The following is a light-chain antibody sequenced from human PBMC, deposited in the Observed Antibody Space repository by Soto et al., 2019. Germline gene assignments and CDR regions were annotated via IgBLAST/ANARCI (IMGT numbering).Light chain of an antibody. CDR2: GAS. J-gene: IGKJ3*01. CDR3: HQYNDWPLT. V-gene: IGKV3-15*01. CDR1: QSFSVN. Sequence: EIVLTQSPATLSGSPGERVTLSCRASQSFSVNLAWYQQKPGQAPRLLIYGASTRATGVPTRFSGSGSGADFTLTISSLQSEDFGVYYCHQYNDWPLTFGPGTRVDL.